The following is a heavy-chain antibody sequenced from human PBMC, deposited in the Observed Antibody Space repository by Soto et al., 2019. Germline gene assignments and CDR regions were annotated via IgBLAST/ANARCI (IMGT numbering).Heavy chain of an antibody. V-gene: IGHV3-23*01. CDR2: ISGSGST. Sequence: EVQLLESGGGLVQPGGSLRLSCAASGFTFSNSAMSWVRQAPGKGLEWVSTISGSGSTYYADSVKGRFTISRDNSKNTMYMQMYSLRAEDTAVFYCAKVWGEDCYCSRSSCLYYFHHWGQGTLVTVSS. D-gene: IGHD2-2*01. CDR1: GFTFSNSA. CDR3: AKVWGEDCYCSRSSCLYYFHH. J-gene: IGHJ4*02.